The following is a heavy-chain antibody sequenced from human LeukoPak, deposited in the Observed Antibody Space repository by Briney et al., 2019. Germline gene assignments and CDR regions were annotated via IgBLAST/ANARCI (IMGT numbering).Heavy chain of an antibody. D-gene: IGHD5-18*01. CDR3: AEGGNSYPLGY. Sequence: GGSLRLSCAASVFTFTNYAMTWVRQAPGKGLEWVSTISGSGGSTYYADSVKGRFTISRDNSKNTLYLQMNSLRAEDTAVYYCAEGGNSYPLGYWGQGTLVTVSS. V-gene: IGHV3-23*01. CDR1: VFTFTNYA. J-gene: IGHJ4*02. CDR2: ISGSGGST.